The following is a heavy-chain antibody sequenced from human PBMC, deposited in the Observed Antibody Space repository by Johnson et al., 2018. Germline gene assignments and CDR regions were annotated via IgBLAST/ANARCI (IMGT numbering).Heavy chain of an antibody. D-gene: IGHD2-2*01. V-gene: IGHV3-30*18. CDR1: GFTFSSYG. Sequence: QVQLVQSGGGVVQPGRSLRLSCAASGFTFSSYGMHWVRQAPGKGLEWVAVISYDGSNKYYAYSVKGRFTISRDNSKNTLYLQMNSLRAEDTAVYYCAKDGAQLYYYYYGMDVWGQGTTVTVSS. J-gene: IGHJ6*02. CDR2: ISYDGSNK. CDR3: AKDGAQLYYYYYGMDV.